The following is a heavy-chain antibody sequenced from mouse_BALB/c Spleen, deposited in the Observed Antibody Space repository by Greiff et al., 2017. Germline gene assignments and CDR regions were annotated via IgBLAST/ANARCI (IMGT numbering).Heavy chain of an antibody. Sequence: QVQLQQPGAELVKPGASVKLSCKASGYTFTSYWMHWVKQRPGQGLEWIGEINPSNGRTNYNEKFKSKATLTVDKSSSTAYMQLSSLTSEDSAVYYCAREGYRYDGYYAMDYWGQGTSVTVSS. V-gene: IGHV1S81*02. D-gene: IGHD2-14*01. CDR2: INPSNGRT. CDR3: AREGYRYDGYYAMDY. J-gene: IGHJ4*01. CDR1: GYTFTSYW.